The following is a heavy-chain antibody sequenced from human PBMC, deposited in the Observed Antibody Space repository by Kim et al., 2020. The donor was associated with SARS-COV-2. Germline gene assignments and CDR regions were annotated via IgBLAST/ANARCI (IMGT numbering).Heavy chain of an antibody. CDR3: ATSVGNRSYDFWSGYSKGQKNDAFDI. J-gene: IGHJ3*02. CDR1: GGSISSSNW. D-gene: IGHD3-3*01. CDR2: IYHSGST. Sequence: SETLSLTCAVSGGSISSSNWWSWVRQPPGKGLEWIGEIYHSGSTNYNPSLKSRVTISVDKSKNQFSLKLSSVTAADTAVYYCATSVGNRSYDFWSGYSKGQKNDAFDIWGQGTMVTVSS. V-gene: IGHV4-4*02.